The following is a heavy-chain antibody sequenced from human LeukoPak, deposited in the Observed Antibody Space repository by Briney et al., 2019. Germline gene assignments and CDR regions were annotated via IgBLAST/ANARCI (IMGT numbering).Heavy chain of an antibody. D-gene: IGHD3-10*01. J-gene: IGHJ6*02. Sequence: GGSLRLSCAASGFTFSTYAMHWVRQAPGKGREWGAVIWYDGSNKYYADSVKGRFTISRDNSKNTLYLQMNSLRAEDTAVYYCARDHNYYGSGSYYNVGYYYYGMDVWGQGTTVTVSS. CDR3: ARDHNYYGSGSYYNVGYYYYGMDV. V-gene: IGHV3-33*08. CDR2: IWYDGSNK. CDR1: GFTFSTYA.